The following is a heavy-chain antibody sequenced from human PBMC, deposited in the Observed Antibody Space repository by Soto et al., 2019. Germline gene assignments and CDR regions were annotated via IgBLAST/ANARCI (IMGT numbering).Heavy chain of an antibody. D-gene: IGHD3-10*02. CDR2: IYHSGST. J-gene: IGHJ6*02. CDR1: GGSISSSNW. CDR3: ASVRGGYYSAMDV. Sequence: QVQLQESGPGLVKPSGTLSLTCAVSGGSISSSNWWSWVRQPPGKGLEWIGEIYHSGSTNYNPSRTRRVTISVDKSKTQCSLKLSSVTAADTAVYYCASVRGGYYSAMDVWGQGTTVTVSS. V-gene: IGHV4-4*02.